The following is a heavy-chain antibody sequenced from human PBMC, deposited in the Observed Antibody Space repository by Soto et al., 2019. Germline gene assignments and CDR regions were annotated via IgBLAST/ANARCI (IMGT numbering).Heavy chain of an antibody. CDR2: INPNSGGT. J-gene: IGHJ6*02. Sequence: ASVKVSCKASGYTFTGYYMHWVRQAPGQGLEWMGWINPNSGGTNYAQKFQSRVTMTRDTSISTAYMELSRLRSDDTAVYYCAREGIVVAYNYGMDVWGQGTTVTVSS. CDR1: GYTFTGYY. CDR3: AREGIVVAYNYGMDV. V-gene: IGHV1-2*02. D-gene: IGHD2-2*01.